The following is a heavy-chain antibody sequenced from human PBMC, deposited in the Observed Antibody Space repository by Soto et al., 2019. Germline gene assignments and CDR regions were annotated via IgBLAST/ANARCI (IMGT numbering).Heavy chain of an antibody. Sequence: GGSLRLSCAASGFTFDDYGMSWVRQAPGKGLEWVAAISNDGNRQLYADSVKDRFTISRDNSRNTLDLQMNNLRTEDTGVYFCARDIYSYGSVGTPDIWGQGTMVTVSS. CDR3: ARDIYSYGSVGTPDI. D-gene: IGHD5-18*01. CDR2: ISNDGNRQ. CDR1: GFTFDDYG. V-gene: IGHV3-30*03. J-gene: IGHJ3*02.